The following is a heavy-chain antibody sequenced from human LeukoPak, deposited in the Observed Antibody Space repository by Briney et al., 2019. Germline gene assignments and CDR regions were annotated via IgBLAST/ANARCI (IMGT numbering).Heavy chain of an antibody. CDR3: ASLALACSGGSCDY. V-gene: IGHV4-59*08. J-gene: IGHJ4*02. CDR1: GGSINSYY. D-gene: IGHD2-15*01. CDR2: IYYSGST. Sequence: PSETLSLTCTVSGGSINSYYWSWIRQPPGKGLEWIGYIYYSGSTNYNPSLKSRVTISVDTSKNQFSLKLSSVTAADTAVYYCASLALACSGGSCDYWGQGTLVTVSS.